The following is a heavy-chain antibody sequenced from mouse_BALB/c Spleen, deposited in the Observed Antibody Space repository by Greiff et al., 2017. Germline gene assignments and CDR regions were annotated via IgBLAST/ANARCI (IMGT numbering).Heavy chain of an antibody. CDR3: AREGGLGGFAY. CDR1: GYTFTDYY. CDR2: IYPGSGNT. V-gene: IGHV1-77*01. D-gene: IGHD4-1*01. J-gene: IGHJ3*01. Sequence: VQRVESGAELARPGASVKLSCKASGYTFTDYYINWVKQRTGQGLEWIGEIYPGSGNTYYNEKFKGKATLTADKSSSTAYMQLSSLTSEDSAVYFCAREGGLGGFAYWGQGTLVTVSA.